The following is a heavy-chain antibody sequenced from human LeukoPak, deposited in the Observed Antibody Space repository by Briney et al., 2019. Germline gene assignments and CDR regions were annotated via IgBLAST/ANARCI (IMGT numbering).Heavy chain of an antibody. J-gene: IGHJ4*02. V-gene: IGHV3-33*01. CDR3: ARDRVVVAATEGYYFDY. D-gene: IGHD2-15*01. Sequence: PGRSLILSCAASGFTFSSYAMHWVRQAPGKGLERVAVIWYDGSNKYYADSVKGRFTISRENSKNTLYLQMNRLSTEDTAVYYCARDRVVVAATEGYYFDYWGQGTLVTVSS. CDR2: IWYDGSNK. CDR1: GFTFSSYA.